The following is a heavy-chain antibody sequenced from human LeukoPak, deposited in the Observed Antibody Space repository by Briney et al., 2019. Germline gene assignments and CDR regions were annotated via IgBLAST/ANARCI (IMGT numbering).Heavy chain of an antibody. Sequence: SETLSLTCAVSGGSISSSNWWSWVRQPPGKGLEWIGEIYHSGSTNYNPSLKSRVTISVDKSKNQFSLKLSSVTAADTAVYYCARDGPRIEGAFDVWGQGTMVTVSS. CDR3: ARDGPRIEGAFDV. CDR2: IYHSGST. J-gene: IGHJ3*01. CDR1: GGSISSSNW. V-gene: IGHV4-4*02.